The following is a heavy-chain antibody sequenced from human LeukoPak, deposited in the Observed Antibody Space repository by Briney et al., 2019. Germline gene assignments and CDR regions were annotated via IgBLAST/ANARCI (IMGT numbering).Heavy chain of an antibody. V-gene: IGHV3-7*01. CDR3: ARDIVVEPVAVGVDRKDYFGMDV. Sequence: HTGGSLRLSCAVSGFTFSRYWMSWVRQAPGKGLEWVVNIKQDGSDQYYVDSVKGRFTISRDNAKNSLFLQMSSLRAEDTAVYYCARDIVVEPVAVGVDRKDYFGMDVWGQGTTVTVSS. J-gene: IGHJ6*02. CDR2: IKQDGSDQ. D-gene: IGHD2-2*01. CDR1: GFTFSRYW.